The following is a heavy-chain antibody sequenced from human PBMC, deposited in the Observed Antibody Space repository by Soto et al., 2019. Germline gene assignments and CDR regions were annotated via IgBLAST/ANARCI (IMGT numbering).Heavy chain of an antibody. J-gene: IGHJ6*02. Sequence: GESLKISCKGSGYSFTSYWIGWVRQMPGKGLEWMGIIYPGDSNTKYSPSLQGQVTISADTSISTAYLQWTSLKASDTAMYYCARSRRGAYSSGWYSPSGYYNYGIDVWGQGTKVTVSS. V-gene: IGHV5-51*01. D-gene: IGHD6-19*01. CDR2: IYPGDSNT. CDR1: GYSFTSYW. CDR3: ARSRRGAYSSGWYSPSGYYNYGIDV.